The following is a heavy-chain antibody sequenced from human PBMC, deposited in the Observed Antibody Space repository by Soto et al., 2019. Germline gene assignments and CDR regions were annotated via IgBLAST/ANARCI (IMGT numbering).Heavy chain of an antibody. V-gene: IGHV4-59*12. J-gene: IGHJ6*02. CDR3: ARDVEGRYDFWSGYYTSGGMDV. CDR2: IYYSGST. Sequence: LSLTCTVSGGSISSYYWSWIRQPPGKGLEWIGYIYYSGSTNYNPSLKSRVTISVDTSKNQFSLKLSSVTAADTAVYYCARDVEGRYDFWSGYYTSGGMDVWGQGTTVTVSS. CDR1: GGSISSYY. D-gene: IGHD3-3*01.